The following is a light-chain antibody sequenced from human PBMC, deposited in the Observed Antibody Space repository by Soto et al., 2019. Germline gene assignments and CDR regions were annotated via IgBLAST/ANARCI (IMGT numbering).Light chain of an antibody. Sequence: QSVLTQPASVSGSPGQSITISCTGTSSDIGGCNYVSWYQQHPGKAPKLMIYDVTNRTSGVSNRFSGSKSGNTASLTISGLKTEYEADYYCSSCTSSNTHVVFGGGTKVTVL. CDR2: DVT. J-gene: IGLJ2*01. V-gene: IGLV2-14*01. CDR1: SSDIGGCNY. CDR3: SSCTSSNTHVV.